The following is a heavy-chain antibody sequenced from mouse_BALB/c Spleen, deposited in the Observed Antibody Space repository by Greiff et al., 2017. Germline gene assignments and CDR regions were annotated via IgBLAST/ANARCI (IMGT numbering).Heavy chain of an antibody. CDR2: IYPGDGDT. J-gene: IGHJ3*01. Sequence: QVQLQQSGAELARPGASVKLSCKASGYTFTSYWMQWVKQRPGQGLEWIGAIYPGDGDTRYTQKFKGKATLTADKSSSTAYMQLSSLASEDSAVYYCARSRITTWFADWGQGTLVTVSA. CDR1: GYTFTSYW. CDR3: ARSRITTWFAD. D-gene: IGHD2-4*01. V-gene: IGHV1-87*01.